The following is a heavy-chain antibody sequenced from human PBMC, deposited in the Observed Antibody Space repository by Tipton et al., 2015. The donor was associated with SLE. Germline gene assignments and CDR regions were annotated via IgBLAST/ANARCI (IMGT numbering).Heavy chain of an antibody. CDR1: GGSISSSSYY. CDR2: IYYSGST. V-gene: IGHV4-39*07. CDR3: AREPAAGPRYFDL. D-gene: IGHD6-13*01. J-gene: IGHJ2*01. Sequence: TLSLTCTVSGGSISSSSYYWGWIRQPPGKGLEWIGSIYYSGSTYYNPSLKSRVTISVDTSKNQFSLKLSSVTAADTAVYYCAREPAAGPRYFDLWGRGTLVTVSS.